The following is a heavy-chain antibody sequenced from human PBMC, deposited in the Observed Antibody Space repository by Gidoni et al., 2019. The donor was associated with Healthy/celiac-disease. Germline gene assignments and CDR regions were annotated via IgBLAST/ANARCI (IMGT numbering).Heavy chain of an antibody. CDR2: ISGSGGST. CDR1: GFTFSSYS. Sequence: EVQLLESGGGLVQPGGSLRLSCAAYGFTFSSYSMSWVRQAPGKGLELVSTISGSGGSTYYADSVKGRFTISRDNSKNTLYLQMNSLRAEDTAVYYCAKYIRIAARPSIILGYWGQGTLVTVSS. CDR3: AKYIRIAARPSIILGY. J-gene: IGHJ4*02. V-gene: IGHV3-23*01. D-gene: IGHD6-6*01.